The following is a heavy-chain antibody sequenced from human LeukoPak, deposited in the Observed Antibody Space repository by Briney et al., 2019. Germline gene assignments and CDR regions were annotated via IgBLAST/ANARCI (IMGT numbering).Heavy chain of an antibody. D-gene: IGHD1-7*01. J-gene: IGHJ4*03. Sequence: GGSLRLPCLASGIPFSRYGIAWGRQAPGEGVEGGWIISGSGGDSYYADSVKGRFTISRDNSKNTLYLQMNNVRAADTPVSFCATDPWGNYRGFFDSWGHGTLITVSS. CDR2: ISGSGGDS. CDR3: ATDPWGNYRGFFDS. CDR1: GIPFSRYG. V-gene: IGHV3-23*01.